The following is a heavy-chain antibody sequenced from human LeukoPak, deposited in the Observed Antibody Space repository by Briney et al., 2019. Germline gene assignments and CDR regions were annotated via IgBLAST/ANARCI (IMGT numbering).Heavy chain of an antibody. V-gene: IGHV3-64D*09. CDR2: ISDSGGST. J-gene: IGHJ6*02. CDR3: VRGYSFGPYGMDV. CDR1: GFPFSSYA. D-gene: IGHD2-15*01. Sequence: GGSLRLSCSASGFPFSSYAMHWVRQTPGKGLEYVSAISDSGGSTYYADSVKGRFTISRDNSKNTLYLQMSSLRAEDTAVYFCVRGYSFGPYGMDVWGQGTTVTVPS.